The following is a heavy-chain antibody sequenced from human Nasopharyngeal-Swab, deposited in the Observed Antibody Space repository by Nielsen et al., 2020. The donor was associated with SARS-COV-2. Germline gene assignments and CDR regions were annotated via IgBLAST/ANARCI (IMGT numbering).Heavy chain of an antibody. CDR3: ARDMIVGPPDYFDH. J-gene: IGHJ4*02. D-gene: IGHD3/OR15-3a*01. Sequence: GESLKISCAASGFPFSYYDMHWVRQAPGKGLEWVAVTSSDESHKYYASSVRDRFTISRDNSRNTLYLQMNSLTTEDTDIYYCARDMIVGPPDYFDHWGQGTLVSVSS. CDR2: TSSDESHK. V-gene: IGHV3-30-3*01. CDR1: GFPFSYYD.